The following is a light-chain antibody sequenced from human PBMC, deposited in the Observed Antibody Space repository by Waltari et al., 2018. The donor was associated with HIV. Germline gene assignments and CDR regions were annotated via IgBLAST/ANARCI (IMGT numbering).Light chain of an antibody. J-gene: IGLJ2*01. Sequence: QSALTQPPSVSGSPGQSVTISCTGPSSDVGSFNRVSWYQHPPGTAPKLMIYEVSNRHSGVPDRFSGSKSGNTASLTISGLQAEDEADYYCSSYTSSSTVVFGGGTKLTVL. CDR2: EVS. CDR3: SSYTSSSTVV. CDR1: SSDVGSFNR. V-gene: IGLV2-18*02.